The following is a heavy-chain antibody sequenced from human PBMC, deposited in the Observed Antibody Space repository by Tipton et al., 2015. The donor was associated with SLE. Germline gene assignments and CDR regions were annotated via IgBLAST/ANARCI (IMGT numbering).Heavy chain of an antibody. D-gene: IGHD3-22*01. V-gene: IGHV4-39*07. J-gene: IGHJ3*02. CDR3: ARQVRVEPHDAFDT. CDR1: GGSISSGSYY. Sequence: TLSLTCTVSGGSISSGSYYWGWIRQPPGKGLEWIGSIYYSGSTYYNPSLKSRVTISVDTSKNQFSLKLSSVTAADTAVYYCARQVRVEPHDAFDTWGQGTMVTVSS. CDR2: IYYSGST.